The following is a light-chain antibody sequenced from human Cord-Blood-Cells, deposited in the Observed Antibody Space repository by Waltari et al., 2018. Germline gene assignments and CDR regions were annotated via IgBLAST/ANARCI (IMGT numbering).Light chain of an antibody. J-gene: IGKJ3*01. CDR3: QQSYSTPFT. V-gene: IGKV1-39*01. Sequence: IKMTQSPSSLPASVGDRVTITCRASPSISSYLNWYQQKPGKAPKLLIYAASSLQSGVPSRFSGSGSGTDFTLTISSLQPEDVATYYCQQSYSTPFTFGPGTKVDIK. CDR1: PSISSY. CDR2: AAS.